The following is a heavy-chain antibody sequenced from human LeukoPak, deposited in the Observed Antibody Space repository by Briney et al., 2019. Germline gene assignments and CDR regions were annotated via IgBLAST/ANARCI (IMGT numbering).Heavy chain of an antibody. D-gene: IGHD6-13*01. CDR2: ISYDGSNK. J-gene: IGHJ5*02. CDR3: ARDYGSAAAGSGWFDP. V-gene: IGHV3-30-3*01. CDR1: GFTFSSYA. Sequence: PGGSLRLSCAASGFTFSSYAMHWVRQAPGKGLEWVAVISYDGSNKYYADSVKGRFTISRDNSKNTLYLQMNSLRAEDTAVYYCARDYGSAAAGSGWFDPWGQGTLVTVSS.